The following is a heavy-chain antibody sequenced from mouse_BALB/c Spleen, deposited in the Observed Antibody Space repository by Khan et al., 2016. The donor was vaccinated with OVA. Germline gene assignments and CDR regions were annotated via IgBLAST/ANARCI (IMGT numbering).Heavy chain of an antibody. J-gene: IGHJ2*01. Sequence: QVRLQQSGAELAKPGASVQMSCKASGYTFTTSWMHWVKQRPGQGLEWIGYINPTSGYTNYSENFKDKATLSADKSSSTAYMQLSRLTSEDAAVYYCTRDRIDYWGQGTTLTVSS. CDR2: INPTSGYT. CDR3: TRDRIDY. CDR1: GYTFTTSW. V-gene: IGHV1-7*01.